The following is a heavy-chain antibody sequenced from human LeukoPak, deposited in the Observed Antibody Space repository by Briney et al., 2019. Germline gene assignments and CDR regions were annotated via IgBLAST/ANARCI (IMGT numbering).Heavy chain of an antibody. D-gene: IGHD3-22*01. J-gene: IGHJ4*02. V-gene: IGHV3-11*04. CDR3: ARDRVLYYYDSSGYSVDY. Sequence: PSETLSLTCAVYGGSFSGYYWSWIRQPPGKGLEWVSYISSSGSTIYYADSVKGRFTISRDNAKNSLYLQMNSLRAEDTAVYYCARDRVLYYYDSSGYSVDYWGQGTLSPSPQ. CDR1: GGSFSGYY. CDR2: ISSSGSTI.